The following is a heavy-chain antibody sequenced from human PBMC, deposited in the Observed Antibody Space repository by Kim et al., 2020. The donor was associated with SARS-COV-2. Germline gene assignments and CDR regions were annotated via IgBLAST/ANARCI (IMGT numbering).Heavy chain of an antibody. Sequence: GGSLRLSCAASGFTFSTYAMSWVRQAPGKGLEWVSAISGSDRTYYADSVKGRFTISRDNSKNTMYLEMNSLRGEDMAVYYCAKDLEYSSSSLHYWGQGTLVTVSS. CDR2: ISGSDRT. CDR1: GFTFSTYA. V-gene: IGHV3-23*01. D-gene: IGHD6-6*01. J-gene: IGHJ4*02. CDR3: AKDLEYSSSSLHY.